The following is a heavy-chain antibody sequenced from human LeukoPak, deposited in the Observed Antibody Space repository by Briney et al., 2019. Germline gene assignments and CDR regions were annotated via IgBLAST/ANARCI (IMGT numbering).Heavy chain of an antibody. CDR2: ISWDGGST. CDR3: AKDMRIVGATVGFDY. Sequence: GGSLRLSCAASGFTFDDYAMHWVRQAPGKGLEWVSLISWDGGSTYADSVKGRFTISRDNAKKSLYLQMNSLRAEDTALYYCAKDMRIVGATVGFDYWGQGTLVTVSS. J-gene: IGHJ4*02. V-gene: IGHV3-43D*03. CDR1: GFTFDDYA. D-gene: IGHD1-26*01.